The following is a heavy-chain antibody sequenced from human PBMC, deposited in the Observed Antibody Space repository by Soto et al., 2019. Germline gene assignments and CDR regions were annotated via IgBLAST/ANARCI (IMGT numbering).Heavy chain of an antibody. J-gene: IGHJ4*02. V-gene: IGHV3-30-3*01. CDR3: ARGSMVYALYYFDY. Sequence: GGSLRLSCAASGFTFISYAMSWVRQAPGKGLEWVAVISYDGSNKYYADSVKGRFTISRDNSKNTLYLQMNSLRAEDTAVYYCARGSMVYALYYFDYWGQGTLVTVSS. D-gene: IGHD2-8*01. CDR1: GFTFISYA. CDR2: ISYDGSNK.